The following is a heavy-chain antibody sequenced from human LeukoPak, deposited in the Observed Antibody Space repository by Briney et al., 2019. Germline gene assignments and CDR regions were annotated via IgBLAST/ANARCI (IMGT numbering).Heavy chain of an antibody. J-gene: IGHJ3*02. CDR3: ARADVVTTAGAFDI. Sequence: GGSLRLSCAASGFTFSSYSMNWVRQAPGKGLEWVSSISSSSYIYYADSVKGRFTISRDNAKNSLYLQMNSLRAEDTAVYYCARADVVTTAGAFDIWGRGTMVTVSS. D-gene: IGHD3-22*01. CDR1: GFTFSSYS. CDR2: ISSSSYI. V-gene: IGHV3-21*01.